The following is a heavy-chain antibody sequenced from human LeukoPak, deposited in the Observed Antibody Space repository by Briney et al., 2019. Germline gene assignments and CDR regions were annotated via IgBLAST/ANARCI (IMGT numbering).Heavy chain of an antibody. CDR2: IYYSGST. J-gene: IGHJ3*02. V-gene: IGHV4-30-4*01. D-gene: IGHD3-10*01. CDR3: ARGFSGGSGSYWGDAFDI. Sequence: SQTLSLTCTVSGGSISSGDYYWSWIRQPPGKGLEWIGYIYYSGSTYYNPSLKSRVTISVDTSKNQFSLRLSSVTAADTAVYYCARGFSGGSGSYWGDAFDIWGQGTMVTVSS. CDR1: GGSISSGDYY.